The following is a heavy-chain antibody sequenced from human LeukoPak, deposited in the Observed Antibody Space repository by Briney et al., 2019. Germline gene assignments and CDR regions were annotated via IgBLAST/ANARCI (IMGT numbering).Heavy chain of an antibody. D-gene: IGHD5-12*01. CDR3: ARVRPRDSGYDFGVIDY. CDR1: GFTFSRYS. CDR2: ISSSSRYI. J-gene: IGHJ4*02. V-gene: IGHV3-21*01. Sequence: GGSLRLSCAASGFTFSRYSMNGVPQAPGKGLEGVSSISSSSRYIYYACSVKGRFTISRDNAKNSLYLQMKSLRVEDTAVYYWARVRPRDSGYDFGVIDYWGQGNRVTVFS.